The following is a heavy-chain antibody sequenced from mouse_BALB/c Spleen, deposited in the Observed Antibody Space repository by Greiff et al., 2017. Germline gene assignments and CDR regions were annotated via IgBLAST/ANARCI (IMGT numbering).Heavy chain of an antibody. V-gene: IGHV5-9-4*01. Sequence: DVKLVESGGGLVKPGGSLKLSCAASGFTFSSYAMSWVRQSPEKRLEWVAEISSGGSYTYYPDTVTGRFTISRDNAKNTLYLEMSSLRSEDTAMYYCAMDGYDGGFDYWGQGTTLTVSS. CDR2: ISSGGSYT. D-gene: IGHD2-2*01. CDR1: GFTFSSYA. CDR3: AMDGYDGGFDY. J-gene: IGHJ2*01.